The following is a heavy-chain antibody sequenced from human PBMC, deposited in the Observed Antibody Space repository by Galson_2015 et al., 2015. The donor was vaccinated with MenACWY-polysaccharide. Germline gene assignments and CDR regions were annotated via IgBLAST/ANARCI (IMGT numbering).Heavy chain of an antibody. D-gene: IGHD3-22*01. V-gene: IGHV3-7*01. CDR1: GFTFSNYW. Sequence: SLRLSCAASGFTFSNYWMSWVRQAPGKGLEWVANINQNGSEKYYVDSVKGRFTISRDNAKNSLYLQMNSLRAEDTAVYYCARDLRSGYYYDKSGYYQSWGQGTLVTVSS. J-gene: IGHJ4*02. CDR3: ARDLRSGYYYDKSGYYQS. CDR2: INQNGSEK.